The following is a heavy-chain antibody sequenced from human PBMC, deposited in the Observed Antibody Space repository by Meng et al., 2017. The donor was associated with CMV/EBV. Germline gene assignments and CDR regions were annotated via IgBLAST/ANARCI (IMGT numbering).Heavy chain of an antibody. CDR2: MNPNSGNT. Sequence: ASVKVSCKASGYTFTSYDINWVRQATGQGLEWMGWMNPNSGNTGYAQKFQGRVTMTRNTSISTAYMELSSLRSEDTAVYYCARGRITIFGVVIKSGYYGMDVWGQGTTVTVSS. CDR1: GYTFTSYD. D-gene: IGHD3-3*01. V-gene: IGHV1-8*01. J-gene: IGHJ6*02. CDR3: ARGRITIFGVVIKSGYYGMDV.